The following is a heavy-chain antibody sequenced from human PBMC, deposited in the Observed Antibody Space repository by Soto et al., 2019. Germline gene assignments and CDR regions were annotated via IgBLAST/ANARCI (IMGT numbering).Heavy chain of an antibody. CDR2: INKDGSEK. D-gene: IGHD3-22*01. Sequence: GVSLRLSSAASGFTFRDYWMSWVRQAPGKGLEWVANINKDGSEKYYVDSVKGRFTISRDNAKNSLYLQMNSLRTEDTALYYCAKEGSSGYLYYDYGMDVWGQGTTVTVSS. V-gene: IGHV3-7*03. CDR1: GFTFRDYW. J-gene: IGHJ6*02. CDR3: AKEGSSGYLYYDYGMDV.